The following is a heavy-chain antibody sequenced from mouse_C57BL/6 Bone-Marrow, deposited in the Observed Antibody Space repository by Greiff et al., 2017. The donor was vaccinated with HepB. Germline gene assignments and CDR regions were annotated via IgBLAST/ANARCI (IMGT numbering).Heavy chain of an antibody. Sequence: VKLMESGAELARPGASVKLSCKASGYTFTSYGISWVKQRTGQGLEWIGEIYPRSGNTYYNEKFKGKATLTADKSSSTAYMELRSLTSEDSAVYFCARWDYGSSYWGQGTTLTVSS. V-gene: IGHV1-81*01. CDR2: IYPRSGNT. CDR1: GYTFTSYG. D-gene: IGHD1-1*01. J-gene: IGHJ2*01. CDR3: ARWDYGSSY.